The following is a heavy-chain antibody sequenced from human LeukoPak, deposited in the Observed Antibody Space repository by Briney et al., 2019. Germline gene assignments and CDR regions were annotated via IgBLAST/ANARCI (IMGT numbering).Heavy chain of an antibody. Sequence: SGGSLRLSCAASAFTFSSYGMSWVRQAPGKGLEWVSTITGSGGSTYYADSVKGRFTISRDNSKNTLYLQMNSLRAEDTAVYYCARGMYQLEKWGQGTLVTVSS. D-gene: IGHD1-1*01. J-gene: IGHJ4*02. V-gene: IGHV3-23*01. CDR3: ARGMYQLEK. CDR1: AFTFSSYG. CDR2: ITGSGGST.